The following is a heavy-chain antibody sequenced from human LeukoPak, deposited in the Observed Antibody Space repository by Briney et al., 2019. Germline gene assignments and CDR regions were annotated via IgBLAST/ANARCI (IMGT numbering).Heavy chain of an antibody. CDR2: INHSGST. CDR1: GGSFSGYY. J-gene: IGHJ4*02. V-gene: IGHV4-34*01. Sequence: SETLSLTCAVYGGSFSGYYWSWIRQPPGKGLEWIGEINHSGSTNYNPSLKSRVTISVDTSKNQFSLKQSSVTAADTAVYYCATGRIAAAATVYYFDYWGQGTLVTVSS. CDR3: ATGRIAAAATVYYFDY. D-gene: IGHD6-13*01.